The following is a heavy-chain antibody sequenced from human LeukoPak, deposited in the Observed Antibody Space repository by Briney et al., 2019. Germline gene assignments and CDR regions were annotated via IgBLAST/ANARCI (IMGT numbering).Heavy chain of an antibody. D-gene: IGHD3-9*01. CDR3: ARSRDWYADY. CDR1: GFTFSSYW. J-gene: IGHJ4*02. CDR2: INSDGSST. V-gene: IGHV3-74*01. Sequence: GGSLRLSCAASGFTFSSYWMHWVRQAPGKGLVWVSRINSDGSSTSYADSVKGRFTISRDNAKNTLYLQMNDLRAEDTAIYFCARSRDWYADYWGQGSLVTVSS.